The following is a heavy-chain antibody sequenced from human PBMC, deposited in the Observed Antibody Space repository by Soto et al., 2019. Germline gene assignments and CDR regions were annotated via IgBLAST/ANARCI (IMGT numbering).Heavy chain of an antibody. D-gene: IGHD3-16*02. CDR1: GGSFTDYY. J-gene: IGHJ3*01. V-gene: IGHV4-34*01. Sequence: QVQLQQWGAGLLKPSETLSLTCAVYGGSFTDYYWTWIRQPPGKGLEWIGEINHSGSTNYNLSLKNRVTISLDTSKNQFSLKVNSVTAADTAVYFCARVRARLLSHAFDFWGQGTLVTVSS. CDR2: INHSGST. CDR3: ARVRARLLSHAFDF.